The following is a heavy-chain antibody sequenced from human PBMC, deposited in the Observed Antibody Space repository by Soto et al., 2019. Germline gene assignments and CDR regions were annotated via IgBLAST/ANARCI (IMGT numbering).Heavy chain of an antibody. J-gene: IGHJ4*02. Sequence: PSETLSLTCAVSGGSFTSNNWWTWVRQPPGQGLEWIGEIYRTGSTNYNPSLKSRVTISLDKSENQFSLKVTSLTAADTAVYFCASRDPGTSVDYWGQGTLVTVSS. CDR2: IYRTGST. CDR3: ASRDPGTSVDY. CDR1: GGSFTSNNW. D-gene: IGHD1-7*01. V-gene: IGHV4-4*02.